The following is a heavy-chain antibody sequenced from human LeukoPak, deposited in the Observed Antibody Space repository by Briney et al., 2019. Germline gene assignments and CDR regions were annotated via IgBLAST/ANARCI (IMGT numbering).Heavy chain of an antibody. Sequence: GGALRLSFAGSGVTFNNHGMNWGRQAPGKGVEGVSGISPSGDITYYADSVKGRFTVSRDNFKNTLYLQMNSLRTEDTAVYFCAKDDAWLRYACWGPGTLVTVSS. CDR1: GVTFNNHG. CDR2: ISPSGDIT. D-gene: IGHD5-12*01. J-gene: IGHJ4*02. V-gene: IGHV3-23*01. CDR3: AKDDAWLRYAC.